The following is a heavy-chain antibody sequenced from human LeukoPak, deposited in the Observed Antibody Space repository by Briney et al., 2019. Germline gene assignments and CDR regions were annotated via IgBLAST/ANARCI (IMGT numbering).Heavy chain of an antibody. Sequence: SEALSLTCAVYGGSFSGYYWSWIRQPPGKGLEWIGEINHSGSTNYNPALKSRVTISVDTSKNQFSLKLSSVTAADTAVYYCARHRSGWLQSSFDYWGQGTLVTVSS. V-gene: IGHV4-34*01. CDR1: GGSFSGYY. CDR2: INHSGST. J-gene: IGHJ4*02. CDR3: ARHRSGWLQSSFDY. D-gene: IGHD5-24*01.